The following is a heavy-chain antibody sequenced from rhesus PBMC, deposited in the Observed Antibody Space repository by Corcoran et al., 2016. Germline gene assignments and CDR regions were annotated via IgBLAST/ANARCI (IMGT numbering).Heavy chain of an antibody. J-gene: IGHJ4*01. CDR3: ARRTRYNWNDGDY. D-gene: IGHD1-7*02. Sequence: EVQLVESGGGLAKPGGSLRLSCAASGFTFSSYWMNWVRQTPGKGLESVSVIGSDSSYTHYADSVKGRFTISRDNAKNSLSLQMNSLRAEDTAVYYCARRTRYNWNDGDYWGQGVLVTVSS. V-gene: IGHV3S23*01. CDR1: GFTFSSYW. CDR2: IGSDSSYT.